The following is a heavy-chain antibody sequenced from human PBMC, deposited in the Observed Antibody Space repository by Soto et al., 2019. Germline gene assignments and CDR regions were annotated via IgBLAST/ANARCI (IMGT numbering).Heavy chain of an antibody. V-gene: IGHV3-73*01. D-gene: IGHD2-15*01. CDR2: IKTKVESYAT. J-gene: IGHJ4*02. Sequence: EVQLVESGGGLVQPGGSLKLSCAASGFTLSGFAMHWVRQASGEGLAWVGRIKTKVESYATGVAAPVQGRFTISRDDSKNTAYLEMNSLRSEDTAIYYCTRRSCSGGGCYADFDHWGKGTLVTVSS. CDR1: GFTLSGFA. CDR3: TRRSCSGGGCYADFDH.